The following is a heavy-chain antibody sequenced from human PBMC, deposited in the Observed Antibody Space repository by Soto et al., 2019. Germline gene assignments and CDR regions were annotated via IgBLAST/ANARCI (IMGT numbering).Heavy chain of an antibody. D-gene: IGHD6-19*01. J-gene: IGHJ3*02. CDR3: AKDKNLGSSGWFNAFDI. V-gene: IGHV3-9*01. CDR1: GFTFDDYA. CDR2: ISWNSGSI. Sequence: GGSLRLSCAASGFTFDDYAMHWVRQAPGKGLEWVSGISWNSGSIGYADSVKGRFTISRDNAKNSLYLQMNSLRAEDTALYYCAKDKNLGSSGWFNAFDIWGQGTMVTVSS.